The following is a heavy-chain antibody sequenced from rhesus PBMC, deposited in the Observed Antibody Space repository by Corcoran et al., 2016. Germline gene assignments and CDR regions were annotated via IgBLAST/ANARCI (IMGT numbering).Heavy chain of an antibody. J-gene: IGHJ6*01. Sequence: QVQLQESGPGLVKPSETLSLTCAVSGGSISSGYYYWSWIRQPPGKGLEWIGYITYSGSTSYNPSLRSRVTISRDTSKNQFSLKLSSVTAEDTAVYYCARDRPGLDSWGQGVVVTVSS. CDR1: GGSISSGYYY. V-gene: IGHV4-122*02. CDR3: ARDRPGLDS. CDR2: ITYSGST.